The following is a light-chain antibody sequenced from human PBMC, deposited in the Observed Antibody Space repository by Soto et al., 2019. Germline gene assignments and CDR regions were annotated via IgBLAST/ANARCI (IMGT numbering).Light chain of an antibody. CDR3: QTCGPGIRV. CDR1: SRHSAYF. Sequence: QLVLTQSPSASASLGASVRLTCTLTSRHSAYFIAWHQQQLEQGPRFLLILNSDGSLSTGDGIPDRFSVSSSGAELYLTISRFEYEDEASYYCQTCGPGIRVFGGGTKLTVL. V-gene: IGLV4-69*01. CDR2: LNSDGSL. J-gene: IGLJ3*02.